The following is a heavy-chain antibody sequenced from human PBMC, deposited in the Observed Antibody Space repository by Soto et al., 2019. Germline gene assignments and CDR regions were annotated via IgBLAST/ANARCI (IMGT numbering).Heavy chain of an antibody. J-gene: IGHJ3*02. CDR2: IRDDGSNK. CDR1: GFTFSIYG. V-gene: IGHV3-33*01. D-gene: IGHD3-16*01. Sequence: QVQLVESGGGVVQPGRSLRLSCAASGFTFSIYGMHWVRQAPGKGLEWVAAIRDDGSNKYYADSVKGRFTISRDNSKNTVYLQMNSLRAEDTAVYYCARDDYGGGIPFDIWSQGTMVTVSS. CDR3: ARDDYGGGIPFDI.